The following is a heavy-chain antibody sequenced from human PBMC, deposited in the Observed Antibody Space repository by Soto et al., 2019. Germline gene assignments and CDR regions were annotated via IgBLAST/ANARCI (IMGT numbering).Heavy chain of an antibody. D-gene: IGHD4-17*01. Sequence: ASVKVSCKASGGTFSSYAIHWVRQAPGQGLEWLGKIIPSYDRTNYAQKFQGRVTVTADTYTTTAYMELSSLRSDDTAVYYCARDPSNDYGGDTFDYWGQGTLVTVSS. CDR3: ARDPSNDYGGDTFDY. V-gene: IGHV1-69*04. CDR2: IIPSYDRT. J-gene: IGHJ4*02. CDR1: GGTFSSYA.